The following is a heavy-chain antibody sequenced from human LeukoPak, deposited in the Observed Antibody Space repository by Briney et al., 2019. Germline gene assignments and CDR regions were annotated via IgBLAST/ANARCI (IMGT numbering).Heavy chain of an antibody. V-gene: IGHV3-21*01. Sequence: GGSLRLSCAASGFTFSSYSMNWVRKAPGKGLEWVSSISSSSSYIYYADSVKGRFTISRDNAKNSLYLQMNSLRAEDTPVYYRARDRGIGSSSWYPLDYWGQGTLVTVSS. J-gene: IGHJ4*02. CDR2: ISSSSSYI. CDR3: ARDRGIGSSSWYPLDY. D-gene: IGHD6-13*01. CDR1: GFTFSSYS.